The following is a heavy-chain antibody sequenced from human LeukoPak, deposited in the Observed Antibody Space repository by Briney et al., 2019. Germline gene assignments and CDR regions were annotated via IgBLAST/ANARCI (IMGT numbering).Heavy chain of an antibody. D-gene: IGHD3-10*01. CDR2: ISYDGSNK. V-gene: IGHV3-30*03. CDR3: ASPIRGA. Sequence: GRSLRLSCAASGFTFSSYGMHWVRQAPGKGLEWVAVISYDGSNKYYADSVKGRFTISRDNSKNTLYLQMNSLRAEDTAVYYCASPIRGAWGQGTLVTVSS. CDR1: GFTFSSYG. J-gene: IGHJ4*02.